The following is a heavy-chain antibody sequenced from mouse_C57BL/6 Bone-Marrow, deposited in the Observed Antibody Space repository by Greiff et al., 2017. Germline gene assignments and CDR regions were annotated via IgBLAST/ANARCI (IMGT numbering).Heavy chain of an antibody. CDR3: ARSGDYDVGAWFAY. J-gene: IGHJ3*01. Sequence: VQLQQPGAELVRPGSSVKLSCKASGYTFTSYWMAWVKQRPGQGLEWIGNIYPSDSETHYNQKFKDKATLTGDKSSSTAYMQLSSLTSEDSAVYYCARSGDYDVGAWFAYWGQGTRVTVSA. CDR1: GYTFTSYW. V-gene: IGHV1-61*01. CDR2: IYPSDSET. D-gene: IGHD2-4*01.